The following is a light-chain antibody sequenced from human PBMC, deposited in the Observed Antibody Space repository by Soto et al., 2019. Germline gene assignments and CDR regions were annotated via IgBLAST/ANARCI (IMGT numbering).Light chain of an antibody. J-gene: IGKJ1*01. CDR2: TAS. V-gene: IGKV1-39*01. CDR1: QNINRY. Sequence: DIQMTQSPSTLSASVGDRVTITCRASQNINRYLNWYQHKPGKAPKLLIYTASTLQSGVPSRFRGSGSGTQFTLTISSLQPEDFATYYCQQSFATLWTFGQGTKVDIK. CDR3: QQSFATLWT.